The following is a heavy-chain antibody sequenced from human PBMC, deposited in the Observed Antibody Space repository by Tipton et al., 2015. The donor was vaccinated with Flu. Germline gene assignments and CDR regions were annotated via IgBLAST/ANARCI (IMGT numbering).Heavy chain of an antibody. J-gene: IGHJ6*02. D-gene: IGHD2/OR15-2a*01. Sequence: GSLRLSCAASGFSFSNYSMNWVRQAPGKGLEWVSSISGSGGYTYYADSVEGRFTISRDNAKNSVYLQMNSLRIEDTAFYYCAKNNGPRSYKYGLDVWGQGTTITV. CDR1: GFSFSNYS. CDR2: ISGSGGYT. CDR3: AKNNGPRSYKYGLDV. V-gene: IGHV3-21*04.